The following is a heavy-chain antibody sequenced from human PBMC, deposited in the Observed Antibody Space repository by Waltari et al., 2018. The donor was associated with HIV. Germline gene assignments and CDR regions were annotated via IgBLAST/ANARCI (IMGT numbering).Heavy chain of an antibody. V-gene: IGHV3-74*01. CDR3: ARDRGDDSGSYPDY. CDR1: GLTFRSYW. Sequence: EGQLVESGGGLVQPVGSLRLSCAASGLTFRSYWMHWVSCINCYGSSTSYADSVKGRFTISRDNAKNTLYLQMNSLRAEDTAVYYCARDRGDDSGSYPDYWGQGTLVTVSS. CDR2: INCYGSST. D-gene: IGHD1-26*01. J-gene: IGHJ4*02.